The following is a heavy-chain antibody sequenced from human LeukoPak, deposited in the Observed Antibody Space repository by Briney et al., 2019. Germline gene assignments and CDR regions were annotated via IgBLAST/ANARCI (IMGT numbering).Heavy chain of an antibody. CDR2: ISSSSSYI. V-gene: IGHV3-21*01. D-gene: IGHD2-2*01. CDR3: AKRGDIVVVPAAIAYFQH. Sequence: GGSLRLSCAASGFTFSSYSMNWVRQAPGKGLEWVSSISSSSSYIYYADSVKGRFTISRDNAKNSLYLQMNSLRAEDTAVYYCAKRGDIVVVPAAIAYFQHWGQGTLVTVSS. J-gene: IGHJ1*01. CDR1: GFTFSSYS.